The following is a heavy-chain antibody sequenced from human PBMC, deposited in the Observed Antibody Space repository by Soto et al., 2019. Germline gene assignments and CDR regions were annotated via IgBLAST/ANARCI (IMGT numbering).Heavy chain of an antibody. J-gene: IGHJ4*02. CDR3: ARRSRDGYNFDY. D-gene: IGHD5-12*01. V-gene: IGHV2-26*01. CDR1: GFSLSNARMG. CDR2: IFSNDEK. Sequence: QVTLKESGPVLVKPTETLTLTCTVSGFSLSNARMGVSWIRQPPGKALKWLAHIFSNDEKSYSTSLKSRLTISKDTSKSPVVLTMTNMDPVDTATYYCARRSRDGYNFDYWGQGTLVTVSS.